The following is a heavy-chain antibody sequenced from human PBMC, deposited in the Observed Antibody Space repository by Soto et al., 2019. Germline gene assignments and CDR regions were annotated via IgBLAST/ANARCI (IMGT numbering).Heavy chain of an antibody. CDR1: GFTFSSYG. V-gene: IGHV3-30*18. J-gene: IGHJ4*02. D-gene: IGHD3-3*01. Sequence: GGSLRLSCAASGFTFSSYGMHWVRQAPGKGLEWVAVISYDGSNKYYADSVKGRFTISRDNSKNTLYLQMNSLRAEDTAVYCCAKDAAAYYDFWSGYYSGHIDYWGQGTLVTVSS. CDR2: ISYDGSNK. CDR3: AKDAAAYYDFWSGYYSGHIDY.